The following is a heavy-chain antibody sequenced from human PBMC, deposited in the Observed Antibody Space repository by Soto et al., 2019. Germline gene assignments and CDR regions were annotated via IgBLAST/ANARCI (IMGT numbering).Heavy chain of an antibody. CDR2: INPSSGST. Sequence: ASVKVSCKTSGYTFTSYYMHWVRQAPGQGLEWMGIINPSSGSTTYAQKFQGRVTMTRDTSTSTAYMELSSLRSEDTAVYYCARDRALLGDHSNFDCWGQGTLVTVSS. CDR1: GYTFTSYY. CDR3: ARDRALLGDHSNFDC. D-gene: IGHD3-10*01. J-gene: IGHJ4*02. V-gene: IGHV1-46*03.